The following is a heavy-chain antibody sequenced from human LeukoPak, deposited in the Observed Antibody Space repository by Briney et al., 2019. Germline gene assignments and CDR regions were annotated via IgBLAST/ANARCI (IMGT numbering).Heavy chain of an antibody. J-gene: IGHJ5*02. CDR1: GYTFTGYG. D-gene: IGHD3-10*01. Sequence: ASVKVCCKASGYTFTGYGISWVRQAPGQGHEWMGWISAYNGNTNYAQKLQGRVTMTTDTSTSTAYMELRSLRSDDTAVYYCARGKVVVRGVNWESWFDPWGQGTLVTVSS. V-gene: IGHV1-18*01. CDR3: ARGKVVVRGVNWESWFDP. CDR2: ISAYNGNT.